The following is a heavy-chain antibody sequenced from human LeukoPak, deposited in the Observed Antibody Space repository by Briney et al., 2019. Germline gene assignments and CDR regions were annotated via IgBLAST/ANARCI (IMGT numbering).Heavy chain of an antibody. CDR3: ARSNTMVRGVINGPDY. D-gene: IGHD3-10*01. Sequence: GSLRLSCAASGFTFSSYGIHWVRQAPGKGLEWIGSIYYSGSTYYNPSLKSRVTISVDTSKNQFSLKLSSVTAADTAVYYCARSNTMVRGVINGPDYWGQGTLVTVSS. CDR1: GFTFSSYGIH. J-gene: IGHJ4*02. CDR2: IYYSGST. V-gene: IGHV4-39*01.